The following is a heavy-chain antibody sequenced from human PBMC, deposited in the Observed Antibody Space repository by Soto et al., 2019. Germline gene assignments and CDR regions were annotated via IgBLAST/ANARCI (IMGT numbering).Heavy chain of an antibody. Sequence: QMQLQASGSGLVKPSQTLSLTCAVSGASISSGDYSWSWVRQPPGKGLEWIGHIHHGGTPYYKASNKSRVTLSQDRAKTQFSLSLSSVTAADTAMYFCARVEYSGFEYIFDSLGQGILVTVSS. CDR2: IHHGGTP. V-gene: IGHV4-30-2*01. D-gene: IGHD5-12*01. CDR3: ARVEYSGFEYIFDS. CDR1: GASISSGDYS. J-gene: IGHJ4*02.